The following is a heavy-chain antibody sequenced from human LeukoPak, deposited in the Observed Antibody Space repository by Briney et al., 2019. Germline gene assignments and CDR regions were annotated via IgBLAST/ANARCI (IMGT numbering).Heavy chain of an antibody. CDR1: GFTFGDYA. D-gene: IGHD3-22*01. J-gene: IGHJ4*02. V-gene: IGHV3-49*03. Sequence: PGGSPRLSCTASGFTFGDYAMSWFRQAPGKGLEWVGFIRSKAYGGTTEYAASVKGRFTISRDDSKSIAYLQMNSLKTEDTAVYYCTREDYYDSTLFDYWGQGTLVTVSS. CDR3: TREDYYDSTLFDY. CDR2: IRSKAYGGTT.